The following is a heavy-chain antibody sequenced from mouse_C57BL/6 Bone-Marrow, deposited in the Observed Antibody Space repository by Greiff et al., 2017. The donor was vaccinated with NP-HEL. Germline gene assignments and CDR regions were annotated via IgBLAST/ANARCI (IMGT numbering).Heavy chain of an antibody. CDR3: ARQPTMIPLDFDV. CDR2: INSDGGST. CDR1: EYEFPSHD. V-gene: IGHV5-2*01. J-gene: IGHJ1*03. D-gene: IGHD2-4*01. Sequence: EVKLVESGGGLVQPGESLKPSCESNEYEFPSHDMSWVRKTPEKRLELVAAINSDGGSTYYPDTMERRFIISRDNTKKTLYLQMSSLRSEDTALYYCARQPTMIPLDFDVWGTGTTVTVSS.